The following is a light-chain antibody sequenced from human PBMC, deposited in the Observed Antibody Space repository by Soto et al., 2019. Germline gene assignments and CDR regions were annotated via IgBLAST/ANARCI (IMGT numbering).Light chain of an antibody. CDR2: EVS. CDR3: SSYTTSHTLV. J-gene: IGLJ2*01. V-gene: IGLV2-14*01. Sequence: QSVLTQPASVSESPGQSITISCTRSSSDVDVSTFVSWYRQHPGKAPELIIYEVSNRPSGVSNRFSGSKSGNTASLTISGLQAEDEADYYCSSYTTSHTLVFGGGTKLTVL. CDR1: SSDVDVSTF.